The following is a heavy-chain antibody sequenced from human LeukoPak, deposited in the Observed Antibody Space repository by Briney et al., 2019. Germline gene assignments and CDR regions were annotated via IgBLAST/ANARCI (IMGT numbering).Heavy chain of an antibody. CDR2: ITSSSSHI. D-gene: IGHD3-22*01. J-gene: IGHJ4*02. CDR1: GFTFSSYA. V-gene: IGHV3-21*01. Sequence: GGSLRLSCAASGFTFSSYAMSWVRQAPGKGLEWISSITSSSSHIFYADSVRGRFTISRDNANNALHLQMNSLRAEDTAVYYRARVFWETVNTGYYSDFWGQGTLVTVSS. CDR3: ARVFWETVNTGYYSDF.